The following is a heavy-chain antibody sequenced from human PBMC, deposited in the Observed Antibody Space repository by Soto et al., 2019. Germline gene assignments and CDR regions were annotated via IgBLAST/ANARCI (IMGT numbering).Heavy chain of an antibody. V-gene: IGHV3-23*01. Sequence: EEQLLESGGGLVQPGGSLRLSCAASGFTFNSYAMNWVHQAPGKGLEWVASISFSGDNTFYADSVKGRFTISRDNSKNTLYLQLNILRADDSALYYCARRRPAARPSYFDCWGQGTLVTVSS. CDR3: ARRRPAARPSYFDC. CDR2: ISFSGDNT. J-gene: IGHJ4*02. D-gene: IGHD2-2*01. CDR1: GFTFNSYA.